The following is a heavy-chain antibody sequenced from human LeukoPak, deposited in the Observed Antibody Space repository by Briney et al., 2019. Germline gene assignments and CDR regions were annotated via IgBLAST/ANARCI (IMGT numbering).Heavy chain of an antibody. CDR1: GFTFSSYG. Sequence: GRSLRLSCAASGFTFSSYGMHWVRQAPGKGLEWVAVISYDGSNEYYADSVKGRFTISRDNSKNTLYLQMNSLRAEDTAVYYCAKGFSHDSSVDYWGQGTLVTVSS. V-gene: IGHV3-30*18. D-gene: IGHD3-9*01. CDR3: AKGFSHDSSVDY. J-gene: IGHJ4*02. CDR2: ISYDGSNE.